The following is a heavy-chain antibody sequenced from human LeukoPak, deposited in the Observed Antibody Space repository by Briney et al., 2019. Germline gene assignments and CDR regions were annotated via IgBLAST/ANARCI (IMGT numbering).Heavy chain of an antibody. J-gene: IGHJ4*02. V-gene: IGHV1-18*01. D-gene: IGHD6-6*01. Sequence: ASVKVSCKASGYTFTSYGISWVRQAPGQGLEWMGWISAYNGNTNYAQKLQGRVTMTTDTSTSTAYMGLRSLRSDGTAVYYCAASSIAALASDYWGQGTLVTVSS. CDR2: ISAYNGNT. CDR3: AASSIAALASDY. CDR1: GYTFTSYG.